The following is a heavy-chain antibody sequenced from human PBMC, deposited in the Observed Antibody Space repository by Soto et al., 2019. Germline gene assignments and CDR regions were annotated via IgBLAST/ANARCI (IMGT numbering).Heavy chain of an antibody. CDR1: GYTFTAFA. CDR2: INAGNGNT. CDR3: ARSAISPFGGLIGPFDY. Sequence: QVQLVQSGAEEKKPGASVKVSCKAPGYTFTAFAIHWVRQAPGQRLEWMGWINAGNGNTRYAQKFQTRVTITRDTSASTAYMELSSLRFEDTAVYYCARSAISPFGGLIGPFDYWGQGNLVAVSS. D-gene: IGHD3-16*02. V-gene: IGHV1-3*05. J-gene: IGHJ4*02.